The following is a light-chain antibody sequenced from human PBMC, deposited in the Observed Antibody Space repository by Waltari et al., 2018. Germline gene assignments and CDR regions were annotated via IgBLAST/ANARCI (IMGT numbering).Light chain of an antibody. J-gene: IGKJ1*01. Sequence: DIVMTQSPNSLAVSLGESATINCNSSQSVLYNSNNKYYLTWYQQKPGQPPKLLIDWASTRESGVPDRFSGSGSGTDFTLSISSLQAEDVAVYYCQQHYISRTFGQGTRVEIK. CDR1: QSVLYNSNNKYY. CDR3: QQHYISRT. CDR2: WAS. V-gene: IGKV4-1*01.